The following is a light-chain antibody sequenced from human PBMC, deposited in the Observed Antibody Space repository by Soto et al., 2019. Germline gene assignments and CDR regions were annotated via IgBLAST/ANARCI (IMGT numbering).Light chain of an antibody. CDR1: QTVNSR. Sequence: EIVLTQSPATLSSSPGERATLSCRASQTVNSRLAWYQHKPGQAPRLLIYGAFTRATGIPARFSGTGSGTEFTLTISSLQPDDFATYYCQHYNSYSEAFGQGTKVDIK. CDR3: QHYNSYSEA. CDR2: GAF. J-gene: IGKJ1*01. V-gene: IGKV3-15*01.